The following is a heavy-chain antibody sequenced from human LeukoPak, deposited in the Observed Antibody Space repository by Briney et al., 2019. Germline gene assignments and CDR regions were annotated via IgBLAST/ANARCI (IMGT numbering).Heavy chain of an antibody. CDR1: GGSFSGYY. CDR3: ARGQYSSNIDY. J-gene: IGHJ4*02. Sequence: SETLSLTCAAYGGSFSGYYWSWIRQPPGKGLEWIGEINHSGSTNYNPSLKSRVTISVDTSKNQFSLKLSSVTAADTAVYYCARGQYSSNIDYWGQGTLVTVSS. V-gene: IGHV4-34*01. D-gene: IGHD6-13*01. CDR2: INHSGST.